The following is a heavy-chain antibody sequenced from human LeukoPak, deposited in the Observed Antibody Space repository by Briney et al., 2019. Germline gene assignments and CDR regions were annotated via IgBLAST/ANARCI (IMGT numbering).Heavy chain of an antibody. CDR2: ISSSSSYI. V-gene: IGHV3-21*01. CDR1: GFTFSSYS. CDR3: ATGGDMIVVDGYFDY. J-gene: IGHJ4*02. D-gene: IGHD3-22*01. Sequence: KPGGSLRLSCAASGFTFSSYSMNWVRQAPGKGLEWVSSISSSSSYIYYADSVKGRFTISRDNAKNSLYLQMNSLRAEDTAVYYCATGGDMIVVDGYFDYWGQGTLVTVSS.